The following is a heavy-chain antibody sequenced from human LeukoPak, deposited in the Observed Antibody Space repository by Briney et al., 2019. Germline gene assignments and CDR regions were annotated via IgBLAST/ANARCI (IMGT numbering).Heavy chain of an antibody. V-gene: IGHV4-31*03. J-gene: IGHJ4*02. CDR3: ARPIYDYYFDY. Sequence: SETLSLTCTVSGGSISSGGYYWSWIRQHPGKGLEWIGYIYYSGSTYYNPSLKSRVTISVDTSKNQFSLKLSSVTAADTAVYYCARPIYDYYFDYWGQGTLVTVSS. D-gene: IGHD3-16*01. CDR1: GGSISSGGYY. CDR2: IYYSGST.